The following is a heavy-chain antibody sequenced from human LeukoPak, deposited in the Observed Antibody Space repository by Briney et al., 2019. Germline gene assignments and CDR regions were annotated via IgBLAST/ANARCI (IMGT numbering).Heavy chain of an antibody. Sequence: SETLSLTCTVSGGSISSYYWSWIRQPPGKGLEWSGYIYYSGSTNYKPSLKSRVTISVDTSKNQFSLKLSSVTAADTAVYYCARGGYYGSGNDFRFDPWGQGTLVTVSS. J-gene: IGHJ5*02. CDR2: IYYSGST. D-gene: IGHD3-10*01. CDR3: ARGGYYGSGNDFRFDP. V-gene: IGHV4-59*01. CDR1: GGSISSYY.